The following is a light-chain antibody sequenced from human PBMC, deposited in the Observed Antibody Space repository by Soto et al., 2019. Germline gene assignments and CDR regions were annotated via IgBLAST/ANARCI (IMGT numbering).Light chain of an antibody. J-gene: IGLJ1*01. V-gene: IGLV2-14*01. CDR1: SSDVGGYNY. CDR3: TSYTSSSTLYV. CDR2: DVR. Sequence: QSALTQPAPVSGSPGQSITISCTGTSSDVGGYNYVSWYQQHPGKAPKLMIYDVRNRASGASNRFSGSKSGNTASLTISGLQAEDEADYYCTSYTSSSTLYVFGTGTRSPS.